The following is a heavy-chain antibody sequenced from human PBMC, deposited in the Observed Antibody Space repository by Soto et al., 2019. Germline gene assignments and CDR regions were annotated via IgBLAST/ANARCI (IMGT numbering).Heavy chain of an antibody. CDR3: ARDDDRPDNGLDM. J-gene: IGHJ3*02. Sequence: QVQLVESGGGVVQPGRSLRLSCAASGFTFSNYGMHWVRQAPGKGLEWLAVILNDGGDQNYGDSVKGRFTISRDNSKNTLYLQINSLRVEDTAVYYSARDDDRPDNGLDMWGQGTMVTVSS. CDR1: GFTFSNYG. CDR2: ILNDGGDQ. D-gene: IGHD3-22*01. V-gene: IGHV3-30*19.